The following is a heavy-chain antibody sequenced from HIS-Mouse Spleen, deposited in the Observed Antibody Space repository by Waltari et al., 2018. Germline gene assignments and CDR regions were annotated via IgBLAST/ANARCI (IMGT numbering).Heavy chain of an antibody. Sequence: EVQLLESGGGLVQPGGSLRLPCAASGFTFSTYAIRLVPQAPGKGLEWVSAISGSGGSTYYADSVKGRFTISRDNSKNTLYLQMNSLRAEDTAVYYCAKLLRYFDWLDPEVYFQHWGQGTLVTVSS. V-gene: IGHV3-23*01. CDR1: GFTFSTYA. CDR3: AKLLRYFDWLDPEVYFQH. D-gene: IGHD3-9*01. CDR2: ISGSGGST. J-gene: IGHJ1*01.